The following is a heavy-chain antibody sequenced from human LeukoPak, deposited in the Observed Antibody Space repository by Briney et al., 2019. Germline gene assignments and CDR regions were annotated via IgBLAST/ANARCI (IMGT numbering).Heavy chain of an antibody. CDR3: ARGGYCSGGSCYRAESAEYFQH. Sequence: GGSLRLSCAASGFTFSSYWMSWVRQAPGRGLEWVANIKQDGSEKYYVDSVKGRFTISRDNAKNSLYLQMNSQRAEDTAVYYCARGGYCSGGSCYRAESAEYFQHWGQGTLVTVSS. CDR2: IKQDGSEK. CDR1: GFTFSSYW. J-gene: IGHJ1*01. V-gene: IGHV3-7*01. D-gene: IGHD2-15*01.